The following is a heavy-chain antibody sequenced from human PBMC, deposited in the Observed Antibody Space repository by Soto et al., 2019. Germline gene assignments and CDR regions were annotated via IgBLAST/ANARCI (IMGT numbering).Heavy chain of an antibody. CDR2: IIPIFGTA. J-gene: IGHJ6*02. Sequence: ASVKVSCKASGGTFSSYAISWARQAPGQGLEWMGGIIPIFGTANYAQKFQGRVTITADKSTSTAYMELSSLRSEDTAVYYCARDQGTAADHYGMDVWGQGTTGTVSS. D-gene: IGHD6-13*01. CDR3: ARDQGTAADHYGMDV. V-gene: IGHV1-69*06. CDR1: GGTFSSYA.